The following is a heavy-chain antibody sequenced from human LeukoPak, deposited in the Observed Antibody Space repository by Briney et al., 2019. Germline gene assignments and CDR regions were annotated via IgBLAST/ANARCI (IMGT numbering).Heavy chain of an antibody. CDR1: GGSISSGDYY. CDR2: IYYSGST. D-gene: IGHD4-23*01. J-gene: IGHJ4*02. Sequence: PSETLSLTCTVSGGSISSGDYYWSWIRQPPGKGLEWIGYIYYSGSTYYNPSLKSRVTISVDTSKNQFSLKLSSVTAADTAVYYCARETDGGNMDYWGQGTLVIVSS. V-gene: IGHV4-30-4*01. CDR3: ARETDGGNMDY.